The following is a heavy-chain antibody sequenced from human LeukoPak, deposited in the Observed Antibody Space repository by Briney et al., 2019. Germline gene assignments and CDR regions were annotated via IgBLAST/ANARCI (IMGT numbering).Heavy chain of an antibody. CDR2: IKQDGSEK. CDR3: ARAFNEGYYFDY. J-gene: IGHJ4*02. Sequence: GGSLRLSCAASGFTFGSYWMSWVRQAPGKGLEWVANIKQDGSEKYYVDSVKGRFTISRDNAKNSLYLQMNSLRAEDTAVYYCARAFNEGYYFDYWGQGTLVTVSS. CDR1: GFTFGSYW. V-gene: IGHV3-7*01.